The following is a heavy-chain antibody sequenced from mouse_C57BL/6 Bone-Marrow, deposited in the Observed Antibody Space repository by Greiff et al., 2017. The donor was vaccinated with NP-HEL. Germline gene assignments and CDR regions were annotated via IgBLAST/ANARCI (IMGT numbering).Heavy chain of an antibody. Sequence: VQLQQPGAELVKPGASVKLSCKASGYTFTSYWMHWVKQRPGQGLEWIGMIHPNSGSTNYNEKFKSKATLTVDKSSSTAYMQLSSLTSEDSAVYYCARRQLLREAMDYWGQGTSVTVSS. CDR3: ARRQLLREAMDY. V-gene: IGHV1-64*01. D-gene: IGHD1-1*01. J-gene: IGHJ4*01. CDR1: GYTFTSYW. CDR2: IHPNSGST.